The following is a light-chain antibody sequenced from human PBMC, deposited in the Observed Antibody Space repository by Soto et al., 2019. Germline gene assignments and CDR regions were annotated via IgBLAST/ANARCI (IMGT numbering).Light chain of an antibody. CDR2: LAS. V-gene: IGKV2-28*01. CDR3: MQALQTPWT. CDR1: QSLLHGNGYNY. J-gene: IGKJ2*02. Sequence: DIVMTQSPLSLPVTPGEPASISCRSSQSLLHGNGYNYLDWYLQKPGQSPQLLICLASSRASGVPDRFSGSGSGTDFTLKISRVEAEDVGVYYCMQALQTPWTFGQGTKLEIK.